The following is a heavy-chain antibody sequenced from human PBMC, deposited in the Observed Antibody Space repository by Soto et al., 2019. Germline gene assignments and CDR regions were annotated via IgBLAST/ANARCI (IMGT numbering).Heavy chain of an antibody. Sequence: GGSLRLSCVASGFTFSSHAMHWVRQAPGKGLEWVAVIWYDGSKKYYADSVKGRFTVARDDSKNTLYLQMNSLRVEDTAVYYCARDPGYSNYDFDYWGQGTLVTVSS. CDR3: ARDPGYSNYDFDY. J-gene: IGHJ4*02. D-gene: IGHD5-12*01. CDR1: GFTFSSHA. CDR2: IWYDGSKK. V-gene: IGHV3-33*01.